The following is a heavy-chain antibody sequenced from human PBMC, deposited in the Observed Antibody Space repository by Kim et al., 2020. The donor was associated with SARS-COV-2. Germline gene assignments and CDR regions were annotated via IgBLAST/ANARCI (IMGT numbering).Heavy chain of an antibody. D-gene: IGHD2-15*01. CDR2: TYYRSKWYN. J-gene: IGHJ6*02. CDR1: GDSVSSNSAA. CDR3: AREDCSGGSCHYVPYYYYYGMDV. Sequence: SQTLSLTCAISGDSVSSNSAAWNWIRQSPSRGLEWLGRTYYRSKWYNDYAVSVKSRITINPDTSKNQFSLQLNSVTPEDTAVYYCAREDCSGGSCHYVPYYYYYGMDVWGQGTTVTVSS. V-gene: IGHV6-1*01.